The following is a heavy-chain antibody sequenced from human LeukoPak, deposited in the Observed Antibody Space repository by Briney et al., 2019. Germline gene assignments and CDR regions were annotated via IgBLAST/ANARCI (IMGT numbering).Heavy chain of an antibody. CDR2: INHSGST. CDR1: GGSFSGYY. Sequence: SETLSLTCAVYGGSFSGYYWSWIRQPPGKGLEWIGEINHSGSTNYNPSLKSRVTISVDTSKNQFSLKLSSVTAADTAVYYCASRSDYGDYSWFDPWGQGTLVTVSS. J-gene: IGHJ5*02. CDR3: ASRSDYGDYSWFDP. D-gene: IGHD4-17*01. V-gene: IGHV4-34*01.